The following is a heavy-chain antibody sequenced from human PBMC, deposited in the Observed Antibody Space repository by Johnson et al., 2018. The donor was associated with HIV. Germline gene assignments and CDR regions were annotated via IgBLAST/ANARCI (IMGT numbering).Heavy chain of an antibody. V-gene: IGHV3-9*01. J-gene: IGHJ3*01. CDR1: RFIFDDHA. Sequence: VQLVESGGGLAQSGRSLRLSCAASRFIFDDHAMYWVRQSPGKGLEWVSSFNWNRGSIGYADSVKGRFTISRDNSKNTLYLQMNSLRPEDTAVYYCARDGRDLVTRGSFDVWGQGTVVTVSS. CDR3: ARDGRDLVTRGSFDV. CDR2: FNWNRGSI. D-gene: IGHD3-9*01.